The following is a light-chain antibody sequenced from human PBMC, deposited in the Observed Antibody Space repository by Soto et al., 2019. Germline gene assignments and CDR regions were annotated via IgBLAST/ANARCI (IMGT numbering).Light chain of an antibody. CDR1: QTISSGF. Sequence: EIVLTQSPGILYLSPGDRATLSCRASQTISSGFLAWYQQKVGQAPRLLIYDASNRATGVPDRFSGSGSGTDFSLNISRLETEDFAVYYCQQYSRSPRTFGQGTRLEIK. J-gene: IGKJ5*01. CDR2: DAS. CDR3: QQYSRSPRT. V-gene: IGKV3-20*01.